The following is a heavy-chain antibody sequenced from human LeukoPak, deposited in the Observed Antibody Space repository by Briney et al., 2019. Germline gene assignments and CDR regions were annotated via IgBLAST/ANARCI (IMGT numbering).Heavy chain of an antibody. CDR3: ARIGITMIVVVKRAYYFDY. CDR2: IYHSGST. Sequence: SETLSLTCTVSGYSISSGYYWGWIRQPPGKGLEWIGSIYHSGSTYYNPSLKSRVTISVDTSKNQFSLKLSSVTAADTAVYYCARIGITMIVVVKRAYYFDYWGQGTLVTVSS. D-gene: IGHD3-22*01. V-gene: IGHV4-38-2*02. J-gene: IGHJ4*02. CDR1: GYSISSGYY.